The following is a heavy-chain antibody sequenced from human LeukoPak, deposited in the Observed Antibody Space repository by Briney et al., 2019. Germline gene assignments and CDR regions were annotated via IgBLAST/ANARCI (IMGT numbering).Heavy chain of an antibody. V-gene: IGHV1-2*06. Sequence: ASVKVSCKASGYTFTGYYMHWVRQAPGQGLEWMGRINPNSGGTNYAQKFQGRVTMTRDTSISTAYMELSGLRSDDTAVYYCATVGCSGGSCAYYWFDPWGQGTLVTVSS. CDR3: ATVGCSGGSCAYYWFDP. CDR1: GYTFTGYY. CDR2: INPNSGGT. J-gene: IGHJ5*02. D-gene: IGHD2-15*01.